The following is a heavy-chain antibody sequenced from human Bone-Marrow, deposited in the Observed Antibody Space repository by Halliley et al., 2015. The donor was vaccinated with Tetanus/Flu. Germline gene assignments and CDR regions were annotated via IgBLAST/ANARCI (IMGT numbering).Heavy chain of an antibody. V-gene: IGHV3-23*01. CDR3: AKRVPYGTDLG. J-gene: IGHJ4*01. CDR2: IRGRGDTT. D-gene: IGHD3-10*01. CDR1: GFTFSTYA. Sequence: SLRLSCAASGFTFSTYAMNWVRQAPGKGLECVSAIRGRGDTTCYADSVKGRFTISRDNSKDTLYLQMNSLRAEDTAVYYCAKRVPYGTDLGWGEGPLVPVSS.